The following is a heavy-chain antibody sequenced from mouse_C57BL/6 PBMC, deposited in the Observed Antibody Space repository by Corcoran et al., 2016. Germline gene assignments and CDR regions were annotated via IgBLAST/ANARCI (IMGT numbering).Heavy chain of an antibody. CDR3: ARQDYGSSSFAY. CDR1: GYTFTTYG. J-gene: IGHJ3*01. CDR2: INTYSGVP. V-gene: IGHV9-3*01. D-gene: IGHD1-1*01. Sequence: QIQLVQSGPELKKPGETVKISCKASGYTFTTYGMSWVKQAPGKGLKWLDWINTYSGVPTYADDFKGRFAFSLETSASTAYLQINNLKNEDTATYFCARQDYGSSSFAYWGQGTLVTVSA.